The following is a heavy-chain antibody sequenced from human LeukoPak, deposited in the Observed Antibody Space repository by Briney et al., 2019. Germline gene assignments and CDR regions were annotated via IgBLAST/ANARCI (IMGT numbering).Heavy chain of an antibody. J-gene: IGHJ4*02. Sequence: GGSLRLSCAASGFTFINFAMSWVRQAPGEGLEWVSAIGGRDGSTYYADSVKGRFTISRDNSKNTLYVQMNSLRAEDTAVYYCAKGHYYGSGSLDYWGQGTLVTVSS. CDR1: GFTFINFA. CDR3: AKGHYYGSGSLDY. CDR2: IGGRDGST. V-gene: IGHV3-23*01. D-gene: IGHD3-10*01.